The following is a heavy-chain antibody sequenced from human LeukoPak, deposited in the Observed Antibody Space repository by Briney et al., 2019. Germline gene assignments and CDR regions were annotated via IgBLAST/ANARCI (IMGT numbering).Heavy chain of an antibody. CDR2: TSGSGGST. CDR1: GFTFSSYA. V-gene: IGHV3-23*01. D-gene: IGHD3-22*01. Sequence: PGGSLRLSCAASGFTFSSYAMSWVRQAPGKGLEWVSATSGSGGSTYYADSVKGRFTISRDNSKNTLFLQMNSLRAEDTAVYYCAKHDSSGYYSGEYFQHWGQGILVTVSS. J-gene: IGHJ1*01. CDR3: AKHDSSGYYSGEYFQH.